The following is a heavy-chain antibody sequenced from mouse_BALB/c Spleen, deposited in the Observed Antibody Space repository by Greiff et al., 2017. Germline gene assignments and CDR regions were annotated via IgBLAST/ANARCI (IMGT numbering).Heavy chain of an antibody. V-gene: IGHV3-6*02. J-gene: IGHJ3*01. CDR3: ARDMASY. CDR2: ISYDGSN. D-gene: IGHD1-1*02. CDR1: GYSITSGYY. Sequence: VQLQQSGPGLVKPSQSLSLTCSVTGYSITSGYYWNWIRQFPGNKLEWMGYISYDGSNNYNPSLKNRISITRDTSKNQFFLKLNSVTTEDTATYYCARDMASYWGQGTLVTVSA.